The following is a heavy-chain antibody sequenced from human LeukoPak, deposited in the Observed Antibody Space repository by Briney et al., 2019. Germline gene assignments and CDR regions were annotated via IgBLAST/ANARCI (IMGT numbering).Heavy chain of an antibody. CDR3: AKDRSIGTYYTFDH. Sequence: GGSLRPSCAASGFTFSSYSMNWVRQAPGKGLEWVSYISSSSSTIYYADSVKGRFTVSRDNSKNSLYLQMNSLTAADTAVYYCAKDRSIGTYYTFDHWGQGTLVTVSS. J-gene: IGHJ4*02. D-gene: IGHD1-26*01. V-gene: IGHV3-48*01. CDR1: GFTFSSYS. CDR2: ISSSSSTI.